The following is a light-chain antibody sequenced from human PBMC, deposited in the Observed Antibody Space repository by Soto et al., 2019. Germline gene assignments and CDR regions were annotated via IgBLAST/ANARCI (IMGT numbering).Light chain of an antibody. V-gene: IGKV3-11*01. CDR2: DAS. J-gene: IGKJ1*01. CDR3: QQRSNWPLT. Sequence: EIVATQSPVTLSLSPGERATFSCRASQSVSSYLAWYQQKPGQAPRLLIYDASNRATGIPARFSGSGSGTDFTLTISSLEPEDFAVYYCQQRSNWPLTFGEGTKVDIK. CDR1: QSVSSY.